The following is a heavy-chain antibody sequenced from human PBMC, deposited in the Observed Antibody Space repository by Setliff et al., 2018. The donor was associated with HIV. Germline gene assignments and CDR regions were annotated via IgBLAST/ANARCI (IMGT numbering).Heavy chain of an antibody. Sequence: PGESLKISCKGSGYSFTSNWIGWVRQMPGKGLEWMGIIPPGDSDTRYSPSFQGQVTISADKSISTAYLQWSTLKASDPAIYYCARHRHTAAGTLDAFDIWGQGTVVTVSS. CDR2: IPPGDSDT. J-gene: IGHJ3*02. D-gene: IGHD6-13*01. V-gene: IGHV5-51*01. CDR1: GYSFTSNW. CDR3: ARHRHTAAGTLDAFDI.